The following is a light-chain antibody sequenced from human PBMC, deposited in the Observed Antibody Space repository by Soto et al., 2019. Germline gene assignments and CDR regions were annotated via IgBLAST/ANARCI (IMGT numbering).Light chain of an antibody. V-gene: IGKV1-39*01. Sequence: DIQMTQSPSSLSASVGDRFTLTCRASQSISSYLNWYQQKPGKAPKILIYAESSLQSGVPSRFSGSGSGTDLTLTISSLQPEDFATYYCQKSYSTPRTCGQGTKVDIK. CDR2: AES. J-gene: IGKJ1*01. CDR1: QSISSY. CDR3: QKSYSTPRT.